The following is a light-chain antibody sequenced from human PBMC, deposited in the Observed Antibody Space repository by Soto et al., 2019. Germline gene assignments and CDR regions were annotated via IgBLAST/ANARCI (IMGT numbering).Light chain of an antibody. Sequence: DIQMTQSPSSLPASLGDRVTITCRAIQDISNYLAWYQQKPGKVPQLLIYAASTLLPGVPSRFSGSGSGTDFTLTISSLQAEDVATYYCQKYNSAPPTFGQGTTVEVK. V-gene: IGKV1-27*01. J-gene: IGKJ1*01. CDR1: QDISNY. CDR3: QKYNSAPPT. CDR2: AAS.